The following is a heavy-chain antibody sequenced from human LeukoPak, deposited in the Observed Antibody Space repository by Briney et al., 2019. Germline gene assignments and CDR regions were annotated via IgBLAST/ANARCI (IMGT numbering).Heavy chain of an antibody. CDR2: ISNSGGST. Sequence: GGSLRLSCAASGFTFSSYGLSWVRQAPGKGLEWVSGISNSGGSTDYADSVKGRFTISRDNSKNTLYLQMNSLRAEDTAVYYCAKDPFVMISGSRQYDAFDMWGQGTVVTVSS. CDR3: AKDPFVMISGSRQYDAFDM. CDR1: GFTFSSYG. J-gene: IGHJ3*02. V-gene: IGHV3-23*01. D-gene: IGHD3-22*01.